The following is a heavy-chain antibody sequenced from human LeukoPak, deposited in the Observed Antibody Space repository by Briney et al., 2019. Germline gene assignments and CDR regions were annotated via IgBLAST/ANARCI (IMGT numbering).Heavy chain of an antibody. CDR3: AKDTISQWLILSYFDY. Sequence: GGSLRLSCAASGYTFNDYAMHWCRQAPGKGREWVSLISGDGGSTYYADSVKGRFTISRDNSKNSLYLQMNSLRTEDTALYYCAKDTISQWLILSYFDYWGQGTLVTVSS. D-gene: IGHD6-19*01. CDR1: GYTFNDYA. J-gene: IGHJ4*02. V-gene: IGHV3-43*02. CDR2: ISGDGGST.